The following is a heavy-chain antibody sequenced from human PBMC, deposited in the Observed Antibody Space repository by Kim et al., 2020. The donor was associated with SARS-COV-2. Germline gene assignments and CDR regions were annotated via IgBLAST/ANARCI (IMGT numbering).Heavy chain of an antibody. J-gene: IGHJ5*02. Sequence: KGRFTSSRDNAKNSLYLQMNSLRAEDTAVYYCARVKYCSGGSCYQPWFDPWGQGTLVTVSS. CDR3: ARVKYCSGGSCYQPWFDP. D-gene: IGHD2-15*01. V-gene: IGHV3-11*05.